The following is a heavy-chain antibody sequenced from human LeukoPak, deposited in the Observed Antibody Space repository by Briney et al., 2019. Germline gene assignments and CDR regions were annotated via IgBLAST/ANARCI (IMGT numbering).Heavy chain of an antibody. CDR2: ISAYNGNT. V-gene: IGHV1-18*01. D-gene: IGHD6-13*01. J-gene: IGHJ3*02. CDR1: GYTFTNYG. Sequence: ASVKISCKTSGYTFTNYGFSWVRQPPGLGLEWMGWISAYNGNTNNAQKVQARVTMTTDTSTSTAYMELRSLRFDDTAVYYCARDQSVRLLQTSSTYFKHVFAIWGQGSMVTVSS. CDR3: ARDQSVRLLQTSSTYFKHVFAI.